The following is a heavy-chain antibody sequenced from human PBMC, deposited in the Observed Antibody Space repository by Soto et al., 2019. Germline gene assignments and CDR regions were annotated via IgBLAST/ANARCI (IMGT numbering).Heavy chain of an antibody. D-gene: IGHD1-26*01. Sequence: SETLSLTCAVYGGSFSGFQWTWVRQPPGKGLEWIGSIYYSGSTYYNPSLKSRVTISVDTSKNQFSLKLSSVTAADTAVYYCARSKEYSGSYSIDYWGQGTLVTVSS. CDR3: ARSKEYSGSYSIDY. CDR2: IYYSGST. CDR1: GGSFSGFQ. V-gene: IGHV4-34*01. J-gene: IGHJ4*02.